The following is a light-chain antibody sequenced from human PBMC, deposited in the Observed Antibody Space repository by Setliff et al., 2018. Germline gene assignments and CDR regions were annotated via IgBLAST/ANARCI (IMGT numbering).Light chain of an antibody. CDR1: TSDIGTYNY. Sequence: QSALTQPASVSGSPGQSITISCSGTTSDIGTYNYVSWYQQYPGKAPKLVIYDVSNRPSGVSNRFSGSKSGNTASLTISGLQAEDEADYYCSSYAGNNNLIFGGGT. J-gene: IGLJ2*01. CDR2: DVS. CDR3: SSYAGNNNLI. V-gene: IGLV2-14*01.